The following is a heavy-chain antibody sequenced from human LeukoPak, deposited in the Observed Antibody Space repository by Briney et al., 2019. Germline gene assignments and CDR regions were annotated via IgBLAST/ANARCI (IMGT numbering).Heavy chain of an antibody. D-gene: IGHD3-10*01. Sequence: GRSLRLSCAASGFTFSSYAMHWVRQAPGKGLEWVAVISYDGSNKYYADSVKGRFTISRDNAKNSLYLQMNSLRAEDTAVYYCARELLWFGELFPRKFDYWGQGTLVTVSS. J-gene: IGHJ4*02. V-gene: IGHV3-30-3*01. CDR3: ARELLWFGELFPRKFDY. CDR1: GFTFSSYA. CDR2: ISYDGSNK.